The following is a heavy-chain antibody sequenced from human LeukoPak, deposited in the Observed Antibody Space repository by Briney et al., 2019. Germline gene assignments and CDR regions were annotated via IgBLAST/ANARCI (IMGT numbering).Heavy chain of an antibody. Sequence: SGTLSFTCTVSGGSISSYYWSWIRQPRGKGLGWIGYIYYSGSTNYNPSLKSRVTISLDTSKNQFSLKLSSVTAADTAVYYCARAILSGYPDSWGQGTLVIVFS. CDR3: ARAILSGYPDS. J-gene: IGHJ4*02. CDR2: IYYSGST. D-gene: IGHD3-3*01. V-gene: IGHV4-59*01. CDR1: GGSISSYY.